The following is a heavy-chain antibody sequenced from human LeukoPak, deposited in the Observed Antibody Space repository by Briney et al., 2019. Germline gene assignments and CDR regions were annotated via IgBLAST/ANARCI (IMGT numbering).Heavy chain of an antibody. CDR1: GYTFTSYY. CDR3: AREDSYGLISDY. V-gene: IGHV1-46*01. J-gene: IGHJ4*02. Sequence: ASVKVSCKASGYTFTSYYMHWVRQAPGQGLEWMGIINPSGGSTSYAQKFQGRVTMTRDTSTSTVYKELSSLRSEDSAVYYCAREDSYGLISDYWAREPWSPSPQ. D-gene: IGHD5-18*01. CDR2: INPSGGST.